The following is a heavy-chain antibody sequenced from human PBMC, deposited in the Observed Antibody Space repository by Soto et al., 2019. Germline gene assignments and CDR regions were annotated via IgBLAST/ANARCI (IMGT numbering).Heavy chain of an antibody. CDR1: GFSFSSYW. D-gene: IGHD2-2*01. J-gene: IGHJ4*02. CDR3: SRLSRGAPGGSC. CDR2: INQDGSEK. V-gene: IGHV3-7*03. Sequence: EVQLVESGGGLVQPGGSLRLSCAASGFSFSSYWMIWARQVPGKGLEWLARINQDGSEKNYVDSGRGRFTLARDNATTSVYRPRGSLRAEDTAAYFCSRLSRGAPGGSCWGQGPMVTVSS.